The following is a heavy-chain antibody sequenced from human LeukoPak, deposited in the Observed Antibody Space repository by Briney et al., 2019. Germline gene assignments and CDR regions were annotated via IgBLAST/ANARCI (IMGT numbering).Heavy chain of an antibody. D-gene: IGHD6-25*01. CDR2: IRYVGSNK. J-gene: IGHJ6*03. V-gene: IGHV3-30*02. CDR3: AKDSGYYYRYMDV. Sequence: GGSLRLSCAASGFTFSSYGMHWVRQAPGKGLEWVAFIRYVGSNKYYADSVKGRFTISRDNSKNTLYLQMTSLRAEDTAVYYCAKDSGYYYRYMDVWGKGTTVTVSS. CDR1: GFTFSSYG.